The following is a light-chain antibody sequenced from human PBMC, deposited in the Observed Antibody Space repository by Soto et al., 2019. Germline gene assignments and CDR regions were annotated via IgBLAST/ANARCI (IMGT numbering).Light chain of an antibody. CDR1: QGIRSA. CDR3: QQFSDSPLT. CDR2: DAS. Sequence: AIQLTQSPSSLSASVGDRVAITCRASQGIRSALTWYQQKPGKAPNLLIYDASSLESGVPPRFSGSGSGTDFTLTISSRQPEDFATYYCQQFSDSPLTFGGGTKVEIK. J-gene: IGKJ4*01. V-gene: IGKV1D-13*01.